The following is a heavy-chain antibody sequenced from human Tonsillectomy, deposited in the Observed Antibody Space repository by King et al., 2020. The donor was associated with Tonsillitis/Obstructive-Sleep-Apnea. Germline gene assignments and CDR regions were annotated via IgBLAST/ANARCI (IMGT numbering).Heavy chain of an antibody. CDR2: INHSGST. CDR3: ARDQYYDILTGYHKGGGWFDP. D-gene: IGHD3-9*01. V-gene: IGHV4-34*01. J-gene: IGHJ5*02. CDR1: GGSFIGYY. Sequence: VQLQQWGAGLLKPSETLSLTCAGYGGSFIGYYWSWIRQPPGKGLEWIGEINHSGSTNYNPSLKSRVTISVDTSKNQFSLKLSSVTAADTAVYYCARDQYYDILTGYHKGGGWFDPWGQGTLVTVSS.